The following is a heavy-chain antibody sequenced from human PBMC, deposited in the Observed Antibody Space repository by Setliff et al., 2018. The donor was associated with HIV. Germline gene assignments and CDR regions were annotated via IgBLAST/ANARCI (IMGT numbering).Heavy chain of an antibody. CDR2: IYTSGST. V-gene: IGHV4-61*09. CDR1: GGSISSGSYF. D-gene: IGHD3-9*01. Sequence: PSETLSLTCTVSGGSISSGSYFWSWIRQPAGKGLEWIGHIYTSGSTNYNPSLKSRVTTSVDTSKNHFSLRLSSVTAADPAVYYCARRERYYDILTGRVSDGFDIWGQGTMVTVSS. CDR3: ARRERYYDILTGRVSDGFDI. J-gene: IGHJ3*02.